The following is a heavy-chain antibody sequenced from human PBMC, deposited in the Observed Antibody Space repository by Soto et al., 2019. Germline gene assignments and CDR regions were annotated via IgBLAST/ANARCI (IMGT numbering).Heavy chain of an antibody. CDR1: GFTFSTYG. CDR2: ISDSGHYI. J-gene: IGHJ5*02. CDR3: ARSGLALPYSASHWFDP. V-gene: IGHV3-21*01. D-gene: IGHD3-22*01. Sequence: PGGSLRLSCAASGFTFSTYGRNWVRQAPGKGLEWLSSISDSGHYIYYADSVKGRFTISRDNAKNSLFLQMNSLRGEDTAVYYCARSGLALPYSASHWFDPWGHGTLVTVYS.